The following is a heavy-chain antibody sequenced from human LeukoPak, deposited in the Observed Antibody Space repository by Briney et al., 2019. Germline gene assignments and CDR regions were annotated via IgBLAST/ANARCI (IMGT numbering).Heavy chain of an antibody. V-gene: IGHV1-2*02. CDR1: GYTFTAHY. CDR3: AREIVLVTGMFDY. J-gene: IGHJ4*02. Sequence: ASVKVSCKASGYTFTAHYLHWVRQAPGQGLEWMGWINPNNGGTNYAQKFQGRVTMTRDPSINTAYMELSSLTSDDTAVYYCAREIVLVTGMFDYWGQGTLVTVSS. D-gene: IGHD2-21*02. CDR2: INPNNGGT.